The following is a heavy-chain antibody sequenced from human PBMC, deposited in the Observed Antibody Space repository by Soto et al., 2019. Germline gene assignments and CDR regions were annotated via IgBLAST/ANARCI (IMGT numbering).Heavy chain of an antibody. CDR1: GFTFSGSA. CDR2: IRSKANSYAT. D-gene: IGHD5-12*01. Sequence: GGSLRLSCAASGFTFSGSAMHWVRQASGKGLEWVGRIRSKANSYATAYAASVKGRFTISRDDSKNTAYLQMNSLKTEDTAVYYCTRLVSGYDSYYYGMDVWGQGTTVTVSS. CDR3: TRLVSGYDSYYYGMDV. V-gene: IGHV3-73*01. J-gene: IGHJ6*02.